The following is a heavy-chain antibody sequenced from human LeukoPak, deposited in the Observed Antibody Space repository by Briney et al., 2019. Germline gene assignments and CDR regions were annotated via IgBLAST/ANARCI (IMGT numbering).Heavy chain of an antibody. CDR1: GFTFDDCG. V-gene: IGHV3-20*04. J-gene: IGHJ4*02. D-gene: IGHD5-12*01. CDR2: INWNGGSI. CDR3: ARDLYSGYDVSSYHFDY. Sequence: PGGSLRLSCAASGFTFDDCGMSWVRHPPGKGLEWVSGINWNGGSIGYADSVKGRFTISRDNAKNSLYLQMNSLRAEDTAVYYCARDLYSGYDVSSYHFDYWGQGTLVTVSS.